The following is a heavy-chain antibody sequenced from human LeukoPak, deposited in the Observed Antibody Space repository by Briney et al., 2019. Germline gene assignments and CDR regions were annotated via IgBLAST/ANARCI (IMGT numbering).Heavy chain of an antibody. Sequence: SGGSLRLSCAASGFTVSSNYMSWVRQAPGKGLEWISYITGTSTTIYYADSVRGRFTISRDNARNSLYLQLNNLRADDTAVYYCARSTDWYADYWGQGTLVTVSS. CDR2: ITGTSTTI. CDR3: ARSTDWYADY. J-gene: IGHJ4*02. V-gene: IGHV3-48*01. CDR1: GFTVSSNY. D-gene: IGHD3-9*01.